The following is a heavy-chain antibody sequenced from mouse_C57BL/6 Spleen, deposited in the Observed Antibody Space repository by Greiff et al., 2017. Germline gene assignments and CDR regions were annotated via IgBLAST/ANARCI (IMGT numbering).Heavy chain of an antibody. CDR3: TRSALYYDYVSCAY. D-gene: IGHD2-4*01. CDR2: IYPGNSDT. CDR1: GYTFTSYW. J-gene: IGHJ3*01. Sequence: EVQLQQSGTVLARPGASVKMSCKTSGYTFTSYWMHWVKQRPGQGLEWIGAIYPGNSDTSYNQKFKGKAKLTAVTSASTAYMELSSLTNEDSAVYYCTRSALYYDYVSCAYWGQGTLVTVSA. V-gene: IGHV1-5*01.